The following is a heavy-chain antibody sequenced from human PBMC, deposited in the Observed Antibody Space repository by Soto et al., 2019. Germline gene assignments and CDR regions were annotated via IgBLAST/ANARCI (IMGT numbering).Heavy chain of an antibody. D-gene: IGHD3-22*01. J-gene: IGHJ4*02. CDR2: INHSGTT. Sequence: SETLCLTCAFYVGSFSVYYWSWIRQPPGKGLEWIGEINHSGTTKYNPSLKSRVTISVDTSKNQFSLRLSSVTAADTALYYCASPSRFDSSGYYFDSWGQGTKVTVSS. CDR3: ASPSRFDSSGYYFDS. V-gene: IGHV4-34*01. CDR1: VGSFSVYY.